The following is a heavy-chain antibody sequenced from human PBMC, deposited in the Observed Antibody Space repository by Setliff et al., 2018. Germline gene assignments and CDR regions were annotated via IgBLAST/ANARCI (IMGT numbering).Heavy chain of an antibody. Sequence: HPGGSLRLSCAASGFTFSGSAMHWVRQASGKGLEWVGRIRGKANSYATAYAASVKGRFTISRDDSKNTAYLQMNSLKTEDTAVYYCTRLPPSLWFGESDAFDIWGQGTMVTVSS. D-gene: IGHD3-10*01. CDR2: IRGKANSYAT. J-gene: IGHJ3*02. CDR1: GFTFSGSA. CDR3: TRLPPSLWFGESDAFDI. V-gene: IGHV3-73*01.